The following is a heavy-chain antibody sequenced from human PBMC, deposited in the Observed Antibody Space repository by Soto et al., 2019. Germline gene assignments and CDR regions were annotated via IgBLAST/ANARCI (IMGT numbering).Heavy chain of an antibody. CDR3: GRGRSGQIVVFY. CDR1: GYTFTGHY. CDR2: IGPESGAT. D-gene: IGHD5-12*01. J-gene: IGHJ4*02. V-gene: IGHV1-2*02. Sequence: GASVKVSCKASGYTFTGHYTHWVRQAPEQGPEWMGEIGPESGATRYAQKFQGRVTMTRDMSITTVYMELNNLSPDDTAVYYCGRGRSGQIVVFYWCQGTLVTVSS.